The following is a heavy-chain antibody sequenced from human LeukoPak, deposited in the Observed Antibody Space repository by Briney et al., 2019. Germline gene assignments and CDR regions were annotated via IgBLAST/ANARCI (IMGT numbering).Heavy chain of an antibody. J-gene: IGHJ2*01. CDR1: GGSFSGYY. Sequence: PSETLSLTCAVYGGSFSGYYWSWIRQPPGKGLEWIGEINHSGSTNYNPSLKSRVTISVGTSKNQFSLKLSSVTAADTAVYYCAAGYYRPRYFDLWGRGTLVTVSS. CDR3: AAGYYRPRYFDL. V-gene: IGHV4-34*01. CDR2: INHSGST. D-gene: IGHD3-10*01.